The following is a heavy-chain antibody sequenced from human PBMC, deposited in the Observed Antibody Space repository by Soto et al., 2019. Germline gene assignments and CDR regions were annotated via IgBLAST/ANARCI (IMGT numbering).Heavy chain of an antibody. CDR2: MYNSGTS. CDR1: GGPISSGTYY. CDR3: ARTLSGSSAFYC. Sequence: QVQLQESGPGLLKPCQTLSLTCSVSGGPISSGTYYWDWIRHRPGKGLEGISYMYNSGTSSYSPSLKSRSFLSVDTSKNHFSLKVTSVTAAATATYFCARTLSGSSAFYCWGLGILVNVSS. V-gene: IGHV4-31*03. D-gene: IGHD2-15*01. J-gene: IGHJ4*01.